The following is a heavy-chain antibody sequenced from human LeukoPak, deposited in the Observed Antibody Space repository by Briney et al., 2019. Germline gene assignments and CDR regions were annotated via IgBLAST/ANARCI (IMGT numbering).Heavy chain of an antibody. Sequence: SQTLSLTCTVSGGSISSSSYYWGWIRQPPGKGLEWIGSIYYSGSTYYNPSLKSRVTISVDTSKNQFSLKLSSVTAADTAVYYCARKAYSYGYALDSWGQGTLVTVSS. CDR1: GGSISSSSYY. CDR3: ARKAYSYGYALDS. J-gene: IGHJ4*02. CDR2: IYYSGST. V-gene: IGHV4-39*01. D-gene: IGHD5-18*01.